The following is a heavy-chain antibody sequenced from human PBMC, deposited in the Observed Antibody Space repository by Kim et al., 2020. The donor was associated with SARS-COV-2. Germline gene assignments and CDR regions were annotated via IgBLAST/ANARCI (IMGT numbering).Heavy chain of an antibody. V-gene: IGHV3-66*01. Sequence: GGSLRLSCAASGFTVSSNYMSWVRQAPGKGLEWVSVIYSGGSTYYADSVKGRFTISRDNSKNTLYLQMNSLRAEDTAVYYCARDRRPLVVAATRGGYYYYGMDVWGQGTTVTVSS. CDR2: IYSGGST. J-gene: IGHJ6*02. D-gene: IGHD2-15*01. CDR1: GFTVSSNY. CDR3: ARDRRPLVVAATRGGYYYYGMDV.